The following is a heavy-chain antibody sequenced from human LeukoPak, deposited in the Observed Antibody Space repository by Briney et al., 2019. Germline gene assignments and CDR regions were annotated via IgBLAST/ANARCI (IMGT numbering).Heavy chain of an antibody. CDR3: AKGDSSSWSSFDY. V-gene: IGHV3-30*02. CDR2: IRYDGGNK. Sequence: GGSLRLSCAASGFTFSSYGMHWVRQAPGKGLEWVAFIRYDGGNKYYADSVKGRFTISRDNSKNTLYLQMNSLRAEDTAVYYCAKGDSSSWSSFDYWGQGTLVTVSS. CDR1: GFTFSSYG. D-gene: IGHD6-13*01. J-gene: IGHJ4*02.